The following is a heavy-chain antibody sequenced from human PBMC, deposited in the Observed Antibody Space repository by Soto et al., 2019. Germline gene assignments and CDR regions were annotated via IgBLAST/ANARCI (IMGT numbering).Heavy chain of an antibody. J-gene: IGHJ3*02. CDR2: IIPIFGTA. D-gene: IGHD5-12*01. V-gene: IGHV1-69*13. Sequence: GASVKVSCKASGGTFSSYAISWVRQAPGQGLEWMGGIIPIFGTANYAQKFQGRVTITADESTSTAYMELSSLRSEGTAVYYCARYGGYSGYGAFDIWGQGTMVTVSS. CDR1: GGTFSSYA. CDR3: ARYGGYSGYGAFDI.